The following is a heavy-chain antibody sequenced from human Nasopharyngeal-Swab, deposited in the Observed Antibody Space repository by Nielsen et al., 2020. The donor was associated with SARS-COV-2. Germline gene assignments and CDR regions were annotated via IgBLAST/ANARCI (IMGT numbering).Heavy chain of an antibody. Sequence: SETLSLTCTVSGGSISSYYWSWIRQPPGKGLEWIGYIYYSGSTNYNPSLKSRVTISVDTSKNQFSLKLTSVTAADTAVYYCASNSPSWYGSAFDIWGQGTMVTVSS. CDR3: ASNSPSWYGSAFDI. CDR1: GGSISSYY. J-gene: IGHJ3*02. CDR2: IYYSGST. V-gene: IGHV4-59*01. D-gene: IGHD6-13*01.